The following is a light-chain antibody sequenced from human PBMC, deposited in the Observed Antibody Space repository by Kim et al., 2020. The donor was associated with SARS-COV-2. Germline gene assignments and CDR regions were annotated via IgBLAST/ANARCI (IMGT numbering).Light chain of an antibody. Sequence: QSVLTQPASVSGTPGQWVTISCSGSSCNIGNNTVYWYQQPPGTEPPLLIYSDNNQPPGVPDRFSGSTSGSSASLATSWLQSEDEAAYYCSAWDESLNGYVFGGGTEVTVL. V-gene: IGLV1-44*01. J-gene: IGLJ1*01. CDR3: SAWDESLNGYV. CDR1: SCNIGNNT. CDR2: SDN.